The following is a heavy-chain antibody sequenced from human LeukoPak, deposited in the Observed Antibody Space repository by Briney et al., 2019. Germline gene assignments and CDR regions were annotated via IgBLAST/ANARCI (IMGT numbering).Heavy chain of an antibody. CDR3: ARGGGEYQLLPFDAFDI. CDR1: GFTFSSYG. Sequence: GGSLRLSCAASGFTFSSYGMHWVRQAPGKGLEWVAVIWYDGSNKYYADSVKGRFTIPRDNSKNTLYLQMNSLRAEDTAVYYCARGGGEYQLLPFDAFDIWGQGTMVTVSS. D-gene: IGHD2-2*01. J-gene: IGHJ3*02. V-gene: IGHV3-33*01. CDR2: IWYDGSNK.